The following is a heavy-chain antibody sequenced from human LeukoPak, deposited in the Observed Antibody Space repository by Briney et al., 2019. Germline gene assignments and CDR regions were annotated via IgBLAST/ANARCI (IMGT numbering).Heavy chain of an antibody. Sequence: ASVKVSCKASGYTFTSYYMHWVRQAPGQGLEWMGIINPSGGSTSDAQKCQGRVTMTRDTSTSTVYMELSSLRSEDTAVYYCARNMGSGAWEWLVQDWYFDYWGQGTLVTVSS. D-gene: IGHD6-19*01. J-gene: IGHJ4*02. CDR1: GYTFTSYY. V-gene: IGHV1-46*01. CDR3: ARNMGSGAWEWLVQDWYFDY. CDR2: INPSGGST.